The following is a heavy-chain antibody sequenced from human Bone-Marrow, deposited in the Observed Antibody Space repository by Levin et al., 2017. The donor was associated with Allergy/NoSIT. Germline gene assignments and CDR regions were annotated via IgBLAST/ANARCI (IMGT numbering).Heavy chain of an antibody. J-gene: IGHJ5*02. D-gene: IGHD3-3*01. V-gene: IGHV3-23*01. CDR2: ISGSGGVT. CDR3: AKPLTDDDFWSGGWFDP. Sequence: PGGSLRLSCAASGFRFDNYAMSWVRQAPGKGLEWVSGISGSGGVTYDADSVKGRFTISRDNSKNMVYLQMNSLRVEDTAVYYCAKPLTDDDFWSGGWFDPWGQGTLVVVSS. CDR1: GFRFDNYA.